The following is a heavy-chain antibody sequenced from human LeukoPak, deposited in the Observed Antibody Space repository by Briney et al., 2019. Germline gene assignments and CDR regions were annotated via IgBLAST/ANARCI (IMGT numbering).Heavy chain of an antibody. D-gene: IGHD6-6*01. J-gene: IGHJ6*04. CDR3: VSSPRVAAQDV. Sequence: ETLSLTCTVSGGSISSSSYYWGWIRQAPGKGLELVSSISGTSSYIYYADSVKGRFTISRDNAKNSLYLQMNSLRAEDTAVYYCVSSPRVAAQDVWGKGTTVTVSS. CDR2: ISGTSSYI. V-gene: IGHV3-21*01. CDR1: GGSISSSS.